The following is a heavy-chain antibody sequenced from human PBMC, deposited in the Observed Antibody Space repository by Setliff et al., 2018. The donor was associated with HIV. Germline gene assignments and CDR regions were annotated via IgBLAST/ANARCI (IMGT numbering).Heavy chain of an antibody. CDR3: ARTSYCSGGTCYPGGWFDP. J-gene: IGHJ5*02. D-gene: IGHD2-15*01. V-gene: IGHV4-28*05. Sequence: SETLSLTCAVSGYSISSSNWWGWIRQPPGKGLEWIGYIYYSGSIYYNPSLKSRVTMSVDTSKNQFSLKLSSVTAVDTAVYYCARTSYCSGGTCYPGGWFDPWGQGTLVTVSS. CDR2: IYYSGSI. CDR1: GYSISSSNW.